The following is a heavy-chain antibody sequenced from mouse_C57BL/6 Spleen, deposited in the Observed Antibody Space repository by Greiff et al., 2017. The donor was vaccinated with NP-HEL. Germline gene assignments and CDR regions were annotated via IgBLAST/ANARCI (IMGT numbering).Heavy chain of an antibody. CDR3: TTGGEDAMDY. V-gene: IGHV14-1*01. CDR1: GFNIKDYY. Sequence: EVQLQQSGAELVRPGASVKLSCTASGFNIKDYYMHWVKQRPEQGLERIGRIDPEDGDTEYAPKFQGKATMTADISSNTAYLQLSSLTSEDTAVYYWTTGGEDAMDYWGRGTSVTVSA. CDR2: IDPEDGDT. D-gene: IGHD2-13*01. J-gene: IGHJ4*01.